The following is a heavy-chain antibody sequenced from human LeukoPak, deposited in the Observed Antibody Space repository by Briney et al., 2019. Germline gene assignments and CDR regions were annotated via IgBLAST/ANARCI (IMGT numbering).Heavy chain of an antibody. CDR2: ISSGSRTI. J-gene: IGHJ4*02. V-gene: IGHV3-11*04. Sequence: GGSLRLSCAASGFTFSDHYMGWVRQAPGKGLEWVSYISSGSRTIYSADSVKGRFTISRDNAKNSLYMQMNSLGVEDTAVYYCARESITGHRDFDYWGEGTLVTVSS. D-gene: IGHD1-20*01. CDR3: ARESITGHRDFDY. CDR1: GFTFSDHY.